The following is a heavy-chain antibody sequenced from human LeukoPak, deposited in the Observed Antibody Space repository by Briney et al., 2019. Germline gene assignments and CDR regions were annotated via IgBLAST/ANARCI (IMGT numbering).Heavy chain of an antibody. CDR1: GGSIGSYY. J-gene: IGHJ4*02. Sequence: SETLSLTCTVSGGSIGSYYWSWIRQPPGKGLEWIGYIYYSGSTNYNPSLKSRVTISVDTSKNQFSLRLSSVTAADTAVYYCARGHEAFDYWGQGTLVTVSS. CDR3: ARGHEAFDY. CDR2: IYYSGST. V-gene: IGHV4-59*01.